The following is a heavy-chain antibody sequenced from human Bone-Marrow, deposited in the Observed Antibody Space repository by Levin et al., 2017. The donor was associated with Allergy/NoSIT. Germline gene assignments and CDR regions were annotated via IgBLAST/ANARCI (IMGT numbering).Heavy chain of an antibody. V-gene: IGHV1-69*13. Sequence: GASAKVSCKTSGGTFSNYAINWVRQAPGQGLEMMGPIIPLVGTTNYVQKFQGRVTITADESTDTSYMELSSLTSEDTAVYYCARVRSTIFARMDVWGQGTTVTVSS. D-gene: IGHD3-3*01. CDR1: GGTFSNYA. CDR3: ARVRSTIFARMDV. CDR2: IIPLVGTT. J-gene: IGHJ6*02.